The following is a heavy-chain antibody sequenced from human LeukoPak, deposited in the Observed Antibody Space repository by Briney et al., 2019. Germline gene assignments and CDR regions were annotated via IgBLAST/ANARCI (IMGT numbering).Heavy chain of an antibody. CDR2: IKEDGSEI. V-gene: IGHV3-7*01. CDR3: ARVGSSAYASYYYYDMDV. D-gene: IGHD5-12*01. CDR1: GFTFSNYW. Sequence: GGSLRLSCEASGFTFSNYWMTWVRQAPGKGLEWVANIKEDGSEIHYVDSVKGRFTISRDNAKNSLYLHMNSLRAEDTAVYYCARVGSSAYASYYYYDMDVWGQGTTVTVSS. J-gene: IGHJ6*02.